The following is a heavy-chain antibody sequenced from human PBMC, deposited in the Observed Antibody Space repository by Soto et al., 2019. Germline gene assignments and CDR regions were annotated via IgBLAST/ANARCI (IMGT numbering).Heavy chain of an antibody. D-gene: IGHD3-10*01. J-gene: IGHJ3*01. CDR1: GGSISSYY. CDR3: AKGSLGGYYGAFDV. CDR2: IYYSGST. V-gene: IGHV4-59*12. Sequence: ETLALTCTVSGGSISSYYWSWVRQPPGKGLEWIGYIYYSGSTNYNPSLKSRVTISIEMSTNQFSLTLSSVTAADTAVYYCAKGSLGGYYGAFDVWGQGTVVTVSS.